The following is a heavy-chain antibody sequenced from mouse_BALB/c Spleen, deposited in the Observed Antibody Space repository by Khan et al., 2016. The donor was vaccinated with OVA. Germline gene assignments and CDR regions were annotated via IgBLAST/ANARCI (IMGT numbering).Heavy chain of an antibody. CDR3: AREGYYGSRRAWFAY. D-gene: IGHD1-1*01. CDR1: GYVFSTYW. J-gene: IGHJ3*01. CDR2: IYPGDGNT. V-gene: IGHV1-80*01. Sequence: VQLQESGAELVRPGSSVKISCKASGYVFSTYWMNWVKQRPGQGLEWIGQIYPGDGNTYYNGKFKGEATLPADKSSSTAYMQLTSLTSEDSAVYFCAREGYYGSRRAWFAYWGQGTLVTVSA.